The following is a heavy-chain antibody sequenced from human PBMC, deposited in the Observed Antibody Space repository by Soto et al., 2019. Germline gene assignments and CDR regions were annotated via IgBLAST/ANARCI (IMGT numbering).Heavy chain of an antibody. V-gene: IGHV3-23*01. CDR2: IRGSGCST. CDR1: GFTFSSYA. J-gene: IGHJ4*02. Sequence: GGSLRLSCAASGFTFSSYAMSWVRQAPGKGLEWVSAIRGSGCSTYYADSVKGRFTISRDNSKNTLNLQMNSLRAEDTAVYYCSNRRGGSPSYSSSSYFDYWGQGTLVTVSS. D-gene: IGHD6-6*01. CDR3: SNRRGGSPSYSSSSYFDY.